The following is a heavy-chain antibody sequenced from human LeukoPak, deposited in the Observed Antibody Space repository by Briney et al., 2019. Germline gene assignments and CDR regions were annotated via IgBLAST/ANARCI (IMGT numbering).Heavy chain of an antibody. CDR1: GYTFTSYA. CDR3: AIWYCSGGRCYSNARTFDY. Sequence: ASVKVSFKASGYTFTSYAMNWVREAPGQGLEWMGWINTNTGNPTYAQGLTGRFVSSLDTSVSTAYLQISSLKAEDTAVYYCAIWYCSGGRCYSNARTFDYWGQGTRVSVSS. D-gene: IGHD2-15*01. J-gene: IGHJ4*02. V-gene: IGHV7-4-1*02. CDR2: INTNTGNP.